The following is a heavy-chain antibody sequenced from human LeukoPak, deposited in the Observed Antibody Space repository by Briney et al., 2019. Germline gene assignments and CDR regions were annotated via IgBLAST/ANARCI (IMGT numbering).Heavy chain of an antibody. CDR1: GFTFDDYA. CDR2: ISWNSGSI. Sequence: GGSLRLSCAASGFTFDDYAMHWVRQAPGKGLEWVSGISWNSGSIGYADSVKGRFTISRDNAKNSLYLQMNSLRAEDTALYYCAKDLSPTVVTPSSGFDPWGQGTLVTVSS. V-gene: IGHV3-9*01. J-gene: IGHJ5*02. D-gene: IGHD4-23*01. CDR3: AKDLSPTVVTPSSGFDP.